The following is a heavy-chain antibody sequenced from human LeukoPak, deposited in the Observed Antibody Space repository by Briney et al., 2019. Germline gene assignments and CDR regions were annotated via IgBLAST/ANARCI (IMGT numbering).Heavy chain of an antibody. Sequence: GESLKISCKGSGYSFNSYWIGWVRQMPGKGLEWMGIIYPGDSDTRYSPSFQGQVTISADKSISTAYLQWSSLKASDTAMYYCATKYYYDSSGYFSALDIWGQGTMVTVSS. CDR3: ATKYYYDSSGYFSALDI. D-gene: IGHD3-22*01. V-gene: IGHV5-51*01. CDR1: GYSFNSYW. J-gene: IGHJ3*02. CDR2: IYPGDSDT.